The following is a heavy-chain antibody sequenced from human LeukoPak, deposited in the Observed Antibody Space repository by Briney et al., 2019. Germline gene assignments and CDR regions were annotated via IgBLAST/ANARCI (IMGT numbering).Heavy chain of an antibody. CDR1: GFTFSSYA. D-gene: IGHD3-10*01. J-gene: IGHJ4*02. Sequence: GGSLRLSCAASGFTFSSYAMNWVRQAPGKGLEWVSYISSGSSTIYYADSVKGRFTISRDNARNSLYLQMNSLRDEDTAVYYCARPYYYGSGSYYLDYWGQGTLVTVSS. CDR2: ISSGSSTI. CDR3: ARPYYYGSGSYYLDY. V-gene: IGHV3-48*02.